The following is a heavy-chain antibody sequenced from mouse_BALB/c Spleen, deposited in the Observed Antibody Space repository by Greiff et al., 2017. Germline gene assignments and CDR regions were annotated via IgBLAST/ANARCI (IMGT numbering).Heavy chain of an antibody. CDR1: GFTFSSYT. V-gene: IGHV5-9*04. CDR3: ARAAYSLYAMDY. D-gene: IGHD2-10*01. Sequence: DVKLVESGGGLVKPGGSLKLSCAASGFTFSSYTMSWVRQTPEKRLEWVATISSGGGNTYYPDTVTGRFTISRDNAKNTLYLEMSSLRSEDTAMYYCARAAYSLYAMDYWGQGTSVTVSS. CDR2: ISSGGGNT. J-gene: IGHJ4*01.